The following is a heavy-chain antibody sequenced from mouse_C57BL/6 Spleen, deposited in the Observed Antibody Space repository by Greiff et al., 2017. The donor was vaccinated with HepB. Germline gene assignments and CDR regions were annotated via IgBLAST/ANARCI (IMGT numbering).Heavy chain of an antibody. D-gene: IGHD1-1*01. CDR3: ARDYGSSYWYFDV. J-gene: IGHJ1*03. V-gene: IGHV3-8*01. Sequence: EVKLEESGPGLAKPSQTLSLTCSVSGYSITSYYWNWVRKFPGNKLEYMGYISYSGSTYYNPSLKSRISITRDTSKNQYYLQLNSVTTEDTATYYCARDYGSSYWYFDVWGTGTTVTVSS. CDR1: GYSITSYY. CDR2: ISYSGST.